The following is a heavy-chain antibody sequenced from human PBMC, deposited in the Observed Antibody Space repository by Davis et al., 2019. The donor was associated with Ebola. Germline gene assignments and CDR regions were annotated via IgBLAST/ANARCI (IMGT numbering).Heavy chain of an antibody. CDR2: IYTSGST. V-gene: IGHV4-61*02. D-gene: IGHD1-26*01. CDR1: GGSISSGDYY. Sequence: PSETLSLTCTVSGGSISSGDYYWSWIRQPAGKGLEWIGRIYTSGSTNYNPSLKSRVTISVDTSKNQFSLKLSSVTAADTAVYYCARRGDPYSGSYSDYWGQGTLVTVSS. CDR3: ARRGDPYSGSYSDY. J-gene: IGHJ4*02.